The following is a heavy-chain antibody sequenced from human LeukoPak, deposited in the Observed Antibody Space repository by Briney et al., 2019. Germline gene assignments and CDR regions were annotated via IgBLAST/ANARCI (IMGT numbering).Heavy chain of an antibody. D-gene: IGHD6-19*01. V-gene: IGHV3-23*01. CDR2: IRPSGDNT. CDR1: GFTFSKHG. CDR3: ARVAGWHWFDP. J-gene: IGHJ5*02. Sequence: GGTLRLSCAASGFTFSKHGTNWVRQAPGKGLEWVSGIRPSGDNTYYGDSVKGRFTISRDNSKNTVYLQMNNMRVDDTAVYYCARVAGWHWFDPWGQGTLVTVSS.